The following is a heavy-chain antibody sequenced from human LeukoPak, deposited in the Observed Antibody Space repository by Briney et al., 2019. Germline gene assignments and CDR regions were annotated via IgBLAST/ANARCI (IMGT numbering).Heavy chain of an antibody. D-gene: IGHD5-18*01. CDR1: GYTFTSYD. V-gene: IGHV1-8*01. Sequence: ASVKVSCKASGYTFTSYDINWVRQATGQGLEWMGWMNPNSGNTGYAQKFQGRVTMTRNTSISTAYMELRSLRSDDTAVYYCARERIQLWSRYFDYWGQGTLVTVSS. J-gene: IGHJ4*02. CDR3: ARERIQLWSRYFDY. CDR2: MNPNSGNT.